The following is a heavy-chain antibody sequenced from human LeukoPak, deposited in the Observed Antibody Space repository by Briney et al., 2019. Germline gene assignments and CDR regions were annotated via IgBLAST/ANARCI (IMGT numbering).Heavy chain of an antibody. Sequence: GGSLRLSCAASGFTFDDYAMHWVRHAPGKGLEWVSGISWNSGSIGYADSVKGRFTISRDNAKNSLYLQMNSLRAEDTALYYCAKGTRYSSGWTYNWFDPWGQGTLVTVSS. CDR3: AKGTRYSSGWTYNWFDP. CDR2: ISWNSGSI. V-gene: IGHV3-9*01. CDR1: GFTFDDYA. D-gene: IGHD6-19*01. J-gene: IGHJ5*02.